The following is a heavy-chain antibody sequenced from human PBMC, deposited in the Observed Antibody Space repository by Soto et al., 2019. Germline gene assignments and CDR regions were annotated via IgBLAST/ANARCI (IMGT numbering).Heavy chain of an antibody. J-gene: IGHJ4*02. Sequence: QVQLVGSGGALVQPGRSRSLSFEASGFTFRSYAMDWFRQAPGKGLEGVAVISYDGTNKYYPDSVKGRFTISRDNSKNTLSLQMNSLRAEDTAVYYCARGDSNSWSDYWGQGTLVTVSS. CDR3: ARGDSNSWSDY. D-gene: IGHD6-13*01. V-gene: IGHV3-30*01. CDR1: GFTFRSYA. CDR2: ISYDGTNK.